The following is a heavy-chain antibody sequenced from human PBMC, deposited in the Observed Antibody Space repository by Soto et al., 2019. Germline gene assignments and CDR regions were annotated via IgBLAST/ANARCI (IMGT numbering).Heavy chain of an antibody. D-gene: IGHD3-10*01. V-gene: IGHV4-31*03. CDR1: GGSISSGGYY. CDR2: IYYSGST. Sequence: PSETLSLTCTVSGGSISSGGYYWSWIRQHPGKGLEWIGYIYYSGSTYYNPSLKSRVTISVDTSKNQFSLKLSSVTAADTAVYYCARVGRGIWFDPWGQGTLVTVSS. CDR3: ARVGRGIWFDP. J-gene: IGHJ5*02.